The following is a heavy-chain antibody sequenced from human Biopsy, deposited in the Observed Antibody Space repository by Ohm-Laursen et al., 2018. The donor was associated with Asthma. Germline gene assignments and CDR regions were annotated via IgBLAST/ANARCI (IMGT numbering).Heavy chain of an antibody. J-gene: IGHJ4*02. CDR2: INSVFGTT. V-gene: IGHV1-69*13. Sequence: AASVKVSCKSLGGTFNTYVIGWGRQAPGQGLKWMGGINSVFGTTTYPQKFQDRVTITADDSTSTVYMELSSLRSEDTAVYYCARKAGSCISRTCYSLDFWGQGTLVTVSS. CDR1: GGTFNTYV. CDR3: ARKAGSCISRTCYSLDF. D-gene: IGHD2-2*01.